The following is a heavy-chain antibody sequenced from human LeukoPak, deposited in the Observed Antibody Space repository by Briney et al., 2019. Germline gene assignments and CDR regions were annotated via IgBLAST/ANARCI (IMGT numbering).Heavy chain of an antibody. J-gene: IGHJ4*02. CDR1: GYTFTSYD. CDR3: VRVVGAIDF. Sequence: ASVKVSCKAYGYTFTSYDFNWVRQATAQGLEWMGWMNPNSGYTGSAQKFQGRVTMTRNTPTSTTYMELSSLRSEDTAVYYCVRVVGAIDFWGQGTLVTVSS. CDR2: MNPNSGYT. D-gene: IGHD1-26*01. V-gene: IGHV1-8*01.